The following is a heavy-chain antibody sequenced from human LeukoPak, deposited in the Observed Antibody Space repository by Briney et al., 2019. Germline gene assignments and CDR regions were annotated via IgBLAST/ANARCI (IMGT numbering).Heavy chain of an antibody. CDR2: IIPIFGTA. D-gene: IGHD3-16*01. CDR1: GGTFSSYA. Sequence: GSSVKVSCKASGGTFSSYAISWVRQAPGQGLEWMGGIIPIFGTANYAQKFQGRATITTDESTSTAYMELSSLRSEDTAVYYCARDFFDGHGYTFYYYGMDVWGQGTTVTVSS. CDR3: ARDFFDGHGYTFYYYGMDV. J-gene: IGHJ6*02. V-gene: IGHV1-69*05.